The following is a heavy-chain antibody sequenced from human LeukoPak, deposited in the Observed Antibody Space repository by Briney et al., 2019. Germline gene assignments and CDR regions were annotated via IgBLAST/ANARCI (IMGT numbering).Heavy chain of an antibody. D-gene: IGHD1-1*01. Sequence: SETLSLTCIVSGGSISSSSYYWGWIRQSPGRGLVWIASIYSSGNTHSNPSLKSRVSISVDTSKNQVSLKLYSVTASDAAIYYCARHLSGTTMSHYFDFWGQGTLVTVSS. CDR3: ARHLSGTTMSHYFDF. V-gene: IGHV4-39*01. CDR1: GGSISSSSYY. J-gene: IGHJ4*02. CDR2: IYSSGNT.